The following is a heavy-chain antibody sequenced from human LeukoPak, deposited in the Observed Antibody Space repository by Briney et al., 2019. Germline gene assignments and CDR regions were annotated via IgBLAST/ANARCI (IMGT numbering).Heavy chain of an antibody. Sequence: PSETLSLTCTVSGGSISSGSYYWSWIRQPAGKGLEWIGRIYTSGSTNYNPSLKSRVTISVDTSKNQFSLKLSSVTAADTAVYYCARFPSRGWLNWFDPWGQGTLVTVSS. CDR3: ARFPSRGWLNWFDP. D-gene: IGHD6-19*01. CDR2: IYTSGST. CDR1: GGSISSGSYY. J-gene: IGHJ5*02. V-gene: IGHV4-61*02.